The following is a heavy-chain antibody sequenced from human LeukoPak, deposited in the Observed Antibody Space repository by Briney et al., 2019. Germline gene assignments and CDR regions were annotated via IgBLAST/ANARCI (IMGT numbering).Heavy chain of an antibody. V-gene: IGHV3-30*18. D-gene: IGHD4-17*01. CDR2: ISDDGRRK. Sequence: QPGGSLRLSCAVSGFSFISYGMHWVRQAPGKGLEWVGVISDDGRRKDYADSVKGRFTISRDNSKDTLYLQMNSLRAEDTAVYYCAKRPSDYGDYVSYFDYWGQGTLVTVSS. J-gene: IGHJ4*02. CDR1: GFSFISYG. CDR3: AKRPSDYGDYVSYFDY.